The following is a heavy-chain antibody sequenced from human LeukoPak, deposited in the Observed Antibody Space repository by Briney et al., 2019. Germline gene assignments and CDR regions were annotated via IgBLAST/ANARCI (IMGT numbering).Heavy chain of an antibody. Sequence: GASVKLSCKAFRYTFTRYYIHWVRQAPGQGLEWMGWINPNSAFTSYAQKFQGRLTMTRDTSITTAYMELTRLTSGDTVVYYCARVSSHSLSQYYFDYWGQGALVTVSS. V-gene: IGHV1-2*02. J-gene: IGHJ4*02. CDR2: INPNSAFT. CDR1: RYTFTRYY. D-gene: IGHD2-2*01. CDR3: ARVSSHSLSQYYFDY.